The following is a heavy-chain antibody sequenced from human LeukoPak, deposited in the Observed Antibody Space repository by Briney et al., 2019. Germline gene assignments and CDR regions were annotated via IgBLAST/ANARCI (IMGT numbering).Heavy chain of an antibody. CDR3: ASQGSGHGYLNWFDP. CDR1: GVSITSGDYY. D-gene: IGHD5-18*01. CDR2: VYHSGST. Sequence: SQTLSLTCTVSGVSITSGDYYWSWIRQSPGKGLEWIGHVYHSGSTYYNPSLESRVTMSMDTSKNQFSLKLTSVTAADTAVYYCASQGSGHGYLNWFDPWGQGALVTVSS. J-gene: IGHJ5*02. V-gene: IGHV4-30-4*01.